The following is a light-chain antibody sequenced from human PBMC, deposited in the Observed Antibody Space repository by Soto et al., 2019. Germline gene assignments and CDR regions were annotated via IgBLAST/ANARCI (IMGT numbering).Light chain of an antibody. Sequence: IRMTQSPSTLSASVGDRVTITCRASQNIDSWLAWYQQKPGKAPKIMIYGATSLESGVPSRFSGSGSGTEFTLTISSLQPDDFATYYCQHYKMYSPWTFGQGTKVDIK. V-gene: IGKV1-5*01. CDR1: QNIDSW. CDR3: QHYKMYSPWT. CDR2: GAT. J-gene: IGKJ1*01.